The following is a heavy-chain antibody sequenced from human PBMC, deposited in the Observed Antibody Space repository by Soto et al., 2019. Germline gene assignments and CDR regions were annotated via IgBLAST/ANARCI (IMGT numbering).Heavy chain of an antibody. V-gene: IGHV3-30*18. CDR3: AKEVRGTKLKTIVVPAAMSYYYCYMDV. CDR1: GFTFSSYG. D-gene: IGHD2-2*01. CDR2: ISYDGSNK. Sequence: GGSLRLSCAASGFTFSSYGMHWVRQAPGKGLEWVAVISYDGSNKYYADSVKGRFTISRDNSKNTLYLQMNSLRAEDTAVYYCAKEVRGTKLKTIVVPAAMSYYYCYMDVWGKGTTVTVSS. J-gene: IGHJ6*03.